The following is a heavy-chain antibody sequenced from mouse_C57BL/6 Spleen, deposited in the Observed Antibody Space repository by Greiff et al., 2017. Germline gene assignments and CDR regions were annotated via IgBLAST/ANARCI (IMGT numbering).Heavy chain of an antibody. D-gene: IGHD2-4*01. Sequence: VQLQQSGPELVKPGASVKISCKASGYTFTDYYMNWVKQSHGKSLEWIGDINPNNGGTSYNQKFKGKATLTVDKSSSTAYMELRSLTSEDSAVYYCARSRYDCFDYWGQGTTLTVSS. CDR2: INPNNGGT. CDR3: ARSRYDCFDY. V-gene: IGHV1-26*01. J-gene: IGHJ2*01. CDR1: GYTFTDYY.